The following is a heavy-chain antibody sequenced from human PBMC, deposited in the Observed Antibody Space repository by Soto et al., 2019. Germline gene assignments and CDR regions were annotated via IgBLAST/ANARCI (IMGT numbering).Heavy chain of an antibody. J-gene: IGHJ4*02. CDR3: ARDRAFSFDS. V-gene: IGHV3-21*01. Sequence: PGGSLRLSCAASGFTFIDYNMNWVRQAPGKGLEWVSSISGSSSYIYYADSVKGRFTISRDNAKNSLYLQMNSLRAEDTAVYYCARDRAFSFDSWGQGTLVTVSS. CDR1: GFTFIDYN. CDR2: ISGSSSYI. D-gene: IGHD3-10*01.